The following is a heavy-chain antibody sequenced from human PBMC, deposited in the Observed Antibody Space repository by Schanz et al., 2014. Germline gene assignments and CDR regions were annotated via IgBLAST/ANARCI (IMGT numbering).Heavy chain of an antibody. CDR2: ISSDGSNK. CDR3: ARDHQWLARYYMDV. J-gene: IGHJ6*03. V-gene: IGHV3-30*03. CDR1: GFTVSNSY. Sequence: VQLVDSGGGLVQPGGSLRLSCAASGFTVSNSYIHWVRQAPGKGLEWVAVISSDGSNKYYADSVKGRFTISRENSKNTVNLQMNSLRAEDTAVYYCARDHQWLARYYMDVWGKGTTVTVSS. D-gene: IGHD6-19*01.